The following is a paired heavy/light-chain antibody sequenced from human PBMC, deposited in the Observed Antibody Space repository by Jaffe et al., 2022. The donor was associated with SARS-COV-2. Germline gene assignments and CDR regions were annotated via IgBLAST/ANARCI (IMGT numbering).Light chain of an antibody. CDR2: KIS. CDR3: MQATHFPWT. Sequence: IVMTQSPLSSPVTLGQPASISCRSSQNLVHGNGNTYLSWLHQRPGQPPRLLIYKISNRFSGVPDRFSGSGAGTDFTLKISRVEAEDVGVYYCMQATHFPWTFGQGTKVELK. CDR1: QNLVHGNGNTY. V-gene: IGKV2-24*01. J-gene: IGKJ1*01.
Heavy chain of an antibody. CDR3: TRQGTPYFDS. CDR1: GFTLNDFG. CDR2: MSSDGRNK. D-gene: IGHD1-1*01. Sequence: QVQLVESGGGVVQPGTSLRLSCAPSGFTLNDFGLHWVRQAPGKGLEWVAAMSSDGRNKHYTDSVEGRFTISRDDSKNTLFLLMNSLRVEDTAIYYCTRQGTPYFDSWGQGTLVTVSS. J-gene: IGHJ4*02. V-gene: IGHV3-30*04.